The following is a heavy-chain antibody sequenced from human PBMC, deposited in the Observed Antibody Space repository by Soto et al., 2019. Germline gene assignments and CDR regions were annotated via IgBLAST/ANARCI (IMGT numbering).Heavy chain of an antibody. V-gene: IGHV4-39*01. CDR1: GGSISSSSYY. CDR2: IYYSGST. J-gene: IGHJ6*02. CDR3: ARQHGRGYYGSGSYYYYGMDV. Sequence: SETLSLTCTVSGGSISSSSYYWGWIRQPPGKGLEWIGSIYYSGSTYYNPSLKSRVTISVDTSKSQFSLKLSSVTAADTAVYYCARQHGRGYYGSGSYYYYGMDVWGQGTTVTVSS. D-gene: IGHD3-10*01.